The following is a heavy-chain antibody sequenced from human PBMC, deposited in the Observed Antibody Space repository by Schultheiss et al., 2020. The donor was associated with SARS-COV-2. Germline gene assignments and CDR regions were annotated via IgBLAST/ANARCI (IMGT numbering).Heavy chain of an antibody. J-gene: IGHJ3*02. V-gene: IGHV3-9*01. CDR1: GFTFDDYA. Sequence: SLKISCAASGFTFDDYAMHWVRQAPGKGLEWVSGISWNSGSIGYADSVKGRFTISRDNAKNSLYLQMNSLRAEDTAVYYCARAIFGVVTSGDAFDIWGQGTMVTVSS. CDR3: ARAIFGVVTSGDAFDI. D-gene: IGHD3-3*01. CDR2: ISWNSGSI.